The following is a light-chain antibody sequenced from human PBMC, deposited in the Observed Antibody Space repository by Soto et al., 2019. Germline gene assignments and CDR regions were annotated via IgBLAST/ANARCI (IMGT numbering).Light chain of an antibody. Sequence: DIQMTQSPSSLFASLGESVTITRRASQTITTYLNWYRQKPGKARKLLIYAASSLQSGVPSRFSGSGSETEFTLTISSLQPEVFATYCCPEIDSGPLTFGGGTKGAIK. V-gene: IGKV1-39*01. CDR1: QTITTY. J-gene: IGKJ4*01. CDR2: AAS. CDR3: PEIDSGPLT.